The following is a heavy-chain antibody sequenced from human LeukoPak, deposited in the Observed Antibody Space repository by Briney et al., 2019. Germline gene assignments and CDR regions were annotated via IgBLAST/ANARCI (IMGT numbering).Heavy chain of an antibody. CDR3: ARQSRGTTARLFDY. CDR2: ISYSGST. Sequence: KPSETLSLTCTVSGDSISSYYWSWIRQPPGKGLEWIGYISYSGSTNYNPSLESRVTISGDTSKNQFSLKLSSVTAADTAFYYCARQSRGTTARLFDYWGQGTLVTVSS. J-gene: IGHJ4*02. CDR1: GDSISSYY. D-gene: IGHD1-1*01. V-gene: IGHV4-59*08.